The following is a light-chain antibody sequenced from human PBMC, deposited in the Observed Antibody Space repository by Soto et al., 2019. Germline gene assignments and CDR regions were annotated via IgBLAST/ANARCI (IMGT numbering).Light chain of an antibody. V-gene: IGLV2-23*02. CDR1: ISDVGGYNF. J-gene: IGLJ1*01. CDR2: DVS. Sequence: QSLLTQPASVSGSPGQSITISCTGAISDVGGYNFVSWYQQYPGKAPKLMICDVSKRPSGVSNRFSGSKSGNTASLTISGLQAEDEADYYCCSYAGSSTFYVFGTGTKVTVL. CDR3: CSYAGSSTFYV.